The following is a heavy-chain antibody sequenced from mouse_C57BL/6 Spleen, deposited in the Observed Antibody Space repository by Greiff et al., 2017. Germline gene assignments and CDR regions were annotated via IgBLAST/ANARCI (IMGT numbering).Heavy chain of an antibody. CDR3: ARRTVVAVDY. J-gene: IGHJ2*01. V-gene: IGHV1-55*01. Sequence: QVQLQQPGAELVKPGASVKMSCKASGYTFTSYWLTWVKQRPGQGLEWIGVIYPGSGSTNYNEKFKSKATLTVDTSSSTAYMQLSSLTSEDSAVYYCARRTVVAVDYWGQGTTLTVSS. D-gene: IGHD1-1*01. CDR2: IYPGSGST. CDR1: GYTFTSYW.